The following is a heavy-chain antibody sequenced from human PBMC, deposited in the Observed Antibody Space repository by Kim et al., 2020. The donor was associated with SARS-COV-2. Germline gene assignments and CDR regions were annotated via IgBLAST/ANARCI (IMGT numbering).Heavy chain of an antibody. V-gene: IGHV3-23*01. J-gene: IGHJ3*02. D-gene: IGHD5-12*01. CDR3: AKDPLYSGYDRGAFDI. Sequence: DSGKGRSTISRDNTKTALYLQMNNLRAADTAVYYCAKDPLYSGYDRGAFDIWGQGTMVTVSS.